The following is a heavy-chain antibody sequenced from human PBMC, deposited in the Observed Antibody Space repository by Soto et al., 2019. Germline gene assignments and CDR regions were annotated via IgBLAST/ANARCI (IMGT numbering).Heavy chain of an antibody. V-gene: IGHV4-34*01. CDR1: GGNFSGYY. Sequence: SETLSLTCTVYGGNFSGYYWSWIRQPPGKGLEWIGEINHSGSTNYNPSLKSRVTISVDTSKNQFSLKLSSVTAADTAVYYCARGGLSTAGELLWFGNDKDAFDIWGQGTMVTVSS. J-gene: IGHJ3*02. D-gene: IGHD3-10*01. CDR3: ARGGLSTAGELLWFGNDKDAFDI. CDR2: INHSGST.